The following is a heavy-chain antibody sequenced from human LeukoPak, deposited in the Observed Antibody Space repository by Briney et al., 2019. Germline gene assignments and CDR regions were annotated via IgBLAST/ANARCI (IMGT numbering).Heavy chain of an antibody. D-gene: IGHD3-22*01. CDR2: ISAYNGNT. CDR3: ARCGPYYDSSGYYYYFDY. V-gene: IGHV1-18*01. J-gene: IGHJ4*02. Sequence: ASVKVSCKASGYTFTSYGISWVRQAPGQGLEWMGWISAYNGNTNYAQKLQGRVTMTTDTSTSTAYMELRSLRSDDTAVYYCARCGPYYDSSGYYYYFDYWGQGTLVTVSS. CDR1: GYTFTSYG.